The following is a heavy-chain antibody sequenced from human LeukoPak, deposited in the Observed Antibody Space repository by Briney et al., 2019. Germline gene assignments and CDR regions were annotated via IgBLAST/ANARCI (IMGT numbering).Heavy chain of an antibody. CDR1: GGSFSGYY. J-gene: IGHJ4*01. D-gene: IGHD3-16*01. Sequence: SETLSLTCAVYGGSFSGYYWSWIRQPAGKGLEWIGRFYTSGSTTYNPSLKSRVTMSADTSKNQFSLRLSSMTAADTAVYYCARNLGSLYYFDYWGHGTLVTVSS. CDR3: ARNLGSLYYFDY. V-gene: IGHV4-59*10. CDR2: FYTSGST.